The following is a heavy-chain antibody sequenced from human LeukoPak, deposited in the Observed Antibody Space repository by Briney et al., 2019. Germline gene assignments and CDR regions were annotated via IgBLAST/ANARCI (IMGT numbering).Heavy chain of an antibody. CDR3: ARAEPLYYYGMDV. CDR1: GGSISSYY. V-gene: IGHV4-59*01. Sequence: SETPSLTCTVSGGSISSYYWSWIRQPPGKGLEWIGYIYYSGSTNYNPSLKSRVTISVDTSKNQFSLKLSSVTAADTAVYYCARAEPLYYYGMDVWGKGTTVTVSS. J-gene: IGHJ6*04. CDR2: IYYSGST.